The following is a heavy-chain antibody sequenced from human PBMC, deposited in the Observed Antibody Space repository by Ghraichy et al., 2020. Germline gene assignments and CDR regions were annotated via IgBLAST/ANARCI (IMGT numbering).Heavy chain of an antibody. Sequence: GGSLRLSCAASGFTFSSYGMHWVRQAPGKGLEWVAVIWYDGSNKYYADSVKGRFTISRDNSKNTLYLQMNSLRAEDTAVYYCAREARSYDSSGLYAFDIWGQGTMVTVSS. J-gene: IGHJ3*02. CDR2: IWYDGSNK. CDR1: GFTFSSYG. CDR3: AREARSYDSSGLYAFDI. D-gene: IGHD3-22*01. V-gene: IGHV3-33*01.